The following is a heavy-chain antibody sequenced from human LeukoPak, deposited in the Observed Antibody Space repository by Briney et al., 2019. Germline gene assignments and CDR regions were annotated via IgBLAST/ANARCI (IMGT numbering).Heavy chain of an antibody. D-gene: IGHD2-15*01. Sequence: GGSLRLSCAASGFIFSDYYMTWIRQVPGQGLEWLSYISSSSSVIYYADSVKGRVTVSRDNGKNSLYLQMNSLRAEDTAVYFCARGGIGWSRSSPMDYWGQGTLVTVSS. V-gene: IGHV3-11*01. CDR1: GFIFSDYY. CDR3: ARGGIGWSRSSPMDY. J-gene: IGHJ4*02. CDR2: ISSSSSVI.